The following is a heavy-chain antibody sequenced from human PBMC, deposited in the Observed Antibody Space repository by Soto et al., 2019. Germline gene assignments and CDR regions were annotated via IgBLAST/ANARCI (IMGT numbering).Heavy chain of an antibody. D-gene: IGHD1-7*01. V-gene: IGHV4-4*07. J-gene: IGHJ4*02. CDR2: ISATGKN. CDR3: AWESGENWSYEAY. Sequence: QVQLQESGPGRVTPSETLSLTCSVSGGSITDYSWNWIRQSAGKGLEWIGRISATGKNQVNPSLQRRVTMALDTSKNQFSLQLTSVTAADTAVYYCAWESGENWSYEAYWGQGTLVTVSS. CDR1: GGSITDYS.